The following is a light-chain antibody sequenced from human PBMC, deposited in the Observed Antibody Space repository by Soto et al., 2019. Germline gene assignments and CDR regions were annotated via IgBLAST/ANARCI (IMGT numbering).Light chain of an antibody. J-gene: IGKJ2*01. Sequence: DIQMTQSPSSLSTSVGERVTITCQASQDISNSLNWYQQKPGKAPNLLIYEASILQTGVPSRFSGGGSGTHFTFTISNLQPADIATDYCQHYYNLPRYTFGRGTKLEIK. CDR2: EAS. CDR3: QHYYNLPRYT. V-gene: IGKV1-33*01. CDR1: QDISNS.